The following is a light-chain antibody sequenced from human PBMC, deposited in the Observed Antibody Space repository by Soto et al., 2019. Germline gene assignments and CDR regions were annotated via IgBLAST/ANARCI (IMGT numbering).Light chain of an antibody. Sequence: DIQMTQSPSTLSASVGDRVTITCRASQSISSWLAWYQQKPGKAPKLLIYKTSNLESGAPSRFSGSGSGTEFTLTISSLQPDDFATYYCQQYNSYSLTFGGGTKVDI. J-gene: IGKJ4*01. CDR3: QQYNSYSLT. V-gene: IGKV1-5*03. CDR2: KTS. CDR1: QSISSW.